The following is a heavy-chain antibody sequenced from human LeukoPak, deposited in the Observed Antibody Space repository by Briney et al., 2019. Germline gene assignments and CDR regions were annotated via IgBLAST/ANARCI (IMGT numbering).Heavy chain of an antibody. CDR3: ARHSYSVAGKVNWFDP. Sequence: SETLSLTCTVSDDSISSSNYYWGWIRQPPGKGLEWIGTIYYSGSTFYNPSLKSRVTISVDTSKNQLSLKLSSVTAADTAVYYCARHSYSVAGKVNWFDPWGQGTLVTVSS. V-gene: IGHV4-39*01. J-gene: IGHJ5*02. CDR1: DDSISSSNYY. D-gene: IGHD6-19*01. CDR2: IYYSGST.